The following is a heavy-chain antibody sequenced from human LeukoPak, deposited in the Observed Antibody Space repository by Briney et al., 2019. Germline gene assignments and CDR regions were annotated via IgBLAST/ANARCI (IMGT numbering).Heavy chain of an antibody. D-gene: IGHD3-16*01. CDR2: INPNSGGT. Sequence: ASVKVSCKASGSTFTDYYMHWVRQAPGQGLEWMGWINPNSGGTNFAQKFQGRVTMTRDTSISTAYMELSRLRSDDTAVYYCARFAPGGGWGAPGYWGQGTLVTVSS. CDR3: ARFAPGGGWGAPGY. V-gene: IGHV1-2*02. J-gene: IGHJ4*02. CDR1: GSTFTDYY.